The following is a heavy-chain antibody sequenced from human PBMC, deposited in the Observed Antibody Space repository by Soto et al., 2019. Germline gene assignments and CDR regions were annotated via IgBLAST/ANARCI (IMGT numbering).Heavy chain of an antibody. V-gene: IGHV4-34*01. CDR1: GGSFSGYF. J-gene: IGHJ4*02. D-gene: IGHD1-1*01. CDR2: INHSGIT. Sequence: KPSETLSLTCTVSGGSFSGYFWTWIRQPPGKGLGWLAEINHSGITNYNPSVESRVSMSVDTSKNQFSLRLYSVTAADTAVYYCVRGPYHYNSRYFDYWGQGTLVTVSS. CDR3: VRGPYHYNSRYFDY.